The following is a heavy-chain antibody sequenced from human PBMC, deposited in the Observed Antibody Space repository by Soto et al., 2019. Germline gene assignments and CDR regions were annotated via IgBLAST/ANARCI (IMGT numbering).Heavy chain of an antibody. CDR2: IYYSGST. CDR1: GGSISSSSYY. Sequence: QLQLQESGPGLVKPSETLSLTCTVSGGSISSSSYYWGWIRQPPGKGLEWIGSIYYSGSTYYNPSLKSRVTISVDTSRDQFSLKLSSVTAADTAVYYCARLVLDYGDLPDWSDPRGQGTLVTVSS. D-gene: IGHD4-17*01. J-gene: IGHJ5*02. V-gene: IGHV4-39*01. CDR3: ARLVLDYGDLPDWSDP.